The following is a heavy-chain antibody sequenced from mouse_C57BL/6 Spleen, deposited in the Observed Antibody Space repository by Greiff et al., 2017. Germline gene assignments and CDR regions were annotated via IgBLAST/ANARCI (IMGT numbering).Heavy chain of an antibody. Sequence: ESGPGLVKPSQSLSLTCSVTGYSITSGYYWNWIRQFPGNKLEWMGYISYDGSNNYNPSLKNRISITRDTSKNQFFLKLNSVTTEDTATYDCANFYYSNPWFAYWGQGTLVTVSA. CDR3: ANFYYSNPWFAY. V-gene: IGHV3-6*01. CDR1: GYSITSGYY. D-gene: IGHD2-5*01. CDR2: ISYDGSN. J-gene: IGHJ3*01.